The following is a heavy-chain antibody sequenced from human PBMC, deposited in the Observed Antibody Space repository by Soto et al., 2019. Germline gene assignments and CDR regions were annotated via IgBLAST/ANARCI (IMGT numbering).Heavy chain of an antibody. CDR1: GFTFSSYG. D-gene: IGHD6-13*01. Sequence: GGSLRLSCAASGFTFSSYGMHWIRQAPGKGLEWVADIGSGGRSKTYADSVKGRFTISRDNSKNTLYVQMNSLRAEDTAVYYCAKTGRIAAATRRAFDAFDIWGQGTMVTVSS. J-gene: IGHJ3*02. V-gene: IGHV3-33*06. CDR2: IGSGGRSK. CDR3: AKTGRIAAATRRAFDAFDI.